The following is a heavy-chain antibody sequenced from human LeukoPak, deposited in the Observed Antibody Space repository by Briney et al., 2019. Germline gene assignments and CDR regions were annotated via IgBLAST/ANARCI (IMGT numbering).Heavy chain of an antibody. CDR3: ARDHLAAAGQPDY. V-gene: IGHV1-18*04. CDR1: GYTFTGYY. Sequence: ASVKVSCKASGYTFTGYYVHWVRQAPGRGLEWMGWISAYNGNTNYAQKLQGRVTMTTDTSTSTAYMELRSLRSDDTAVYYCARDHLAAAGQPDYWGQGTLVTVSS. CDR2: ISAYNGNT. D-gene: IGHD6-13*01. J-gene: IGHJ4*02.